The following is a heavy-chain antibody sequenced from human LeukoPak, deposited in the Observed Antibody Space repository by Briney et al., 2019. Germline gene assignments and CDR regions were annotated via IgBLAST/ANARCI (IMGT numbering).Heavy chain of an antibody. Sequence: GGSLRLSCAASGFTFINYAMSWVRQAPGKGLEWVSFISGRCVTTDHADSVKGRFTISRDNSENTLSLQMNSLRAEDTAIYYRARRIVAPRVFEYWGQGTLVHVSS. CDR1: GFTFINYA. CDR2: ISGRCVTT. V-gene: IGHV3-23*01. D-gene: IGHD5-12*01. J-gene: IGHJ4*02. CDR3: ARRIVAPRVFEY.